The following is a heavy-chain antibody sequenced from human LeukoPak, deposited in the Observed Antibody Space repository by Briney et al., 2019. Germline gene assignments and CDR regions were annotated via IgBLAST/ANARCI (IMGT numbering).Heavy chain of an antibody. D-gene: IGHD5-24*01. V-gene: IGHV3-23*01. CDR3: AKGARRDGYSYDY. CDR2: ISASGTST. Sequence: GGSLRLSCAASGFTFSSYAMNWVRQAPGKGLEWDSDISASGTSTNYVDSVEGRFTISRDNSNNTLFLQMNSLRAEDTAVYYCAKGARRDGYSYDYWGQGTLVTVSS. J-gene: IGHJ4*02. CDR1: GFTFSSYA.